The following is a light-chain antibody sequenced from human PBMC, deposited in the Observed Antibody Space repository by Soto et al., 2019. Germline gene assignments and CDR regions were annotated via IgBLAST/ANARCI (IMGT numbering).Light chain of an antibody. CDR3: HQRQYWPPIT. Sequence: EIVLTQSPGTLSLSPGERATLSCRASQSVTSNYLAWYQQTPGQAPRLLFFGASIRATGIPDRFSGSGSGTDFTLTISSLEPEDFAVYYCHQRQYWPPITFGQGTRLEI. J-gene: IGKJ5*01. CDR1: QSVTSNY. V-gene: IGKV3D-20*02. CDR2: GAS.